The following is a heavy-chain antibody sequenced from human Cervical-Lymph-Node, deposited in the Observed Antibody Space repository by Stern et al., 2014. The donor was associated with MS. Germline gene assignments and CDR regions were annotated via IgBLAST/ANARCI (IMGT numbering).Heavy chain of an antibody. CDR3: AREPEIAVAGLDSYFDL. J-gene: IGHJ2*01. CDR2: ISYSGST. Sequence: VQLVESGPGLVKPSESLSLTCTVSGGSIRSYHWSWIRQPPGKGLQWIGYISYSGSTNYNPSLKSRVTISVDTSKNQFSLKLSSVTAADTAVYYCAREPEIAVAGLDSYFDLWGRGTLVTVSS. CDR1: GGSIRSYH. V-gene: IGHV4-59*01. D-gene: IGHD6-19*01.